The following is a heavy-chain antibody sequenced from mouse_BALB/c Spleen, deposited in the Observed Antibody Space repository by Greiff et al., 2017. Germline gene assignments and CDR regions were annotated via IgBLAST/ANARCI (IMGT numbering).Heavy chain of an antibody. J-gene: IGHJ3*01. V-gene: IGHV14-3*02. CDR3: ALLLFFAD. Sequence: EVQVVESGAELVKPGASVKLSCTASGFNIKDTYMHWVKQRPEQGLEWIGRIDPANGNTKYDPKFQGKATITADTSSNTAYLQLSSLTSEDTAVYYCALLLFFADWGQGTLVTVSA. CDR2: IDPANGNT. CDR1: GFNIKDTY. D-gene: IGHD1-1*01.